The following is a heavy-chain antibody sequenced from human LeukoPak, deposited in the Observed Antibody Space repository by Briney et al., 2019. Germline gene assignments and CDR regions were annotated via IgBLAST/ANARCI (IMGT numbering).Heavy chain of an antibody. D-gene: IGHD2-15*01. Sequence: SETLSLTCTVSGGYISSYYWSWIRQPPGKGLEWIGYIYYSGSTNYNPSLKSRVTISVDTSKNQFSLKLSSVTAADTAVYYCAGALVGYCSGGSCYPSYYYYGMDVWGQGTTVTVSS. CDR2: IYYSGST. CDR1: GGYISSYY. V-gene: IGHV4-59*01. CDR3: AGALVGYCSGGSCYPSYYYYGMDV. J-gene: IGHJ6*02.